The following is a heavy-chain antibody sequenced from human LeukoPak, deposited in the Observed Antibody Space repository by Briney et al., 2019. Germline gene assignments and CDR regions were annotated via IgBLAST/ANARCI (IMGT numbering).Heavy chain of an antibody. CDR3: ARGAGTSFFDS. CDR1: GYTFTAYY. J-gene: IGHJ4*02. D-gene: IGHD6-19*01. CDR2: INPNSGGT. Sequence: ASVKVSCKASGYTFTAYYMHWVRQAPGQGLEWMGYINPNSGGTKYAQQFQGRVTLTRDTSTSTAYMDLSSLRSDDTAVYYCARGAGTSFFDSWGQGTLVTVSS. V-gene: IGHV1-2*02.